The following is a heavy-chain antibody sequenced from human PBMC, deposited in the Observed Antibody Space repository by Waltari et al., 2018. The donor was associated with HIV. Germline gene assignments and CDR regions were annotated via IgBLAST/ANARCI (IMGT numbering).Heavy chain of an antibody. CDR3: ARGFGCGGDCYYFDY. V-gene: IGHV3-53*01. Sequence: EVHLVESGGGLIQPGGSMSPSCAPSAFRFSSHYISRVPQAPGKGLEWVSFIYSGGSTSYADSLKGRFTISRDNSKNTLYLQMNSLRAEDTAVYYCARGFGCGGDCYYFDYWGQGTLVTVSS. D-gene: IGHD2-21*02. CDR2: IYSGGST. CDR1: AFRFSSHY. J-gene: IGHJ4*02.